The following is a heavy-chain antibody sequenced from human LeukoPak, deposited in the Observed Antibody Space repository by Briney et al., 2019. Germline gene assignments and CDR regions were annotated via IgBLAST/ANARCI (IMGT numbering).Heavy chain of an antibody. V-gene: IGHV3-23*01. J-gene: IGHJ4*02. CDR2: ISGSGANT. CDR1: GFTFGNYA. Sequence: GGSLRLSCAASGFTFGNYAMSWVRRAPGKGLDWVATISGSGANTYYADSVKGRFTSSRDNSKNTLCLQMNSLRAEDTGVYYCAKRVSGRASYFDCWGQGTLVTVSS. CDR3: AKRVSGRASYFDC. D-gene: IGHD3-10*01.